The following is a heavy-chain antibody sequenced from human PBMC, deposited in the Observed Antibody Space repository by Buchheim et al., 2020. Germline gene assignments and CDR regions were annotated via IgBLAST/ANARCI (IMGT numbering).Heavy chain of an antibody. Sequence: QVQLVESGGGVGQPGMSLRLSCAASGFTFSSYAMHWVRQAPGKGLEWVAVISYDGSNKYYADSVKGRFTISRDNSKNTLYLQMNSLRAEDTAVYYCAKVVMSTYDYWGQGTL. CDR1: GFTFSSYA. D-gene: IGHD5/OR15-5a*01. V-gene: IGHV3-30-3*01. CDR2: ISYDGSNK. CDR3: AKVVMSTYDY. J-gene: IGHJ4*02.